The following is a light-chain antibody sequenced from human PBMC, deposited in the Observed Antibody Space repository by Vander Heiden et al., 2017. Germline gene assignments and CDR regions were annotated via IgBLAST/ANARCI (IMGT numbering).Light chain of an antibody. CDR3: GAWEGSLNVVL. V-gene: IGLV1-44*01. CDR2: SNS. CDR1: SSTIGSNT. J-gene: IGLJ2*01. Sequence: QSVLTQRPSASGTPGQGVTITCSGSSSTIGSNTVNWYQQYPGTAPKLLIYSNSQRPSGVPDRFSGSSSGTSASLAISRLQSEDEADYYCGAWEGSLNVVLFGGGTKLTVL.